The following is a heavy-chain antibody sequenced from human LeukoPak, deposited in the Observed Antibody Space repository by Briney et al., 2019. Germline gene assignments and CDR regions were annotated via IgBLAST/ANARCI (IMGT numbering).Heavy chain of an antibody. J-gene: IGHJ4*02. CDR1: GGSISSSNW. Sequence: SETLSLTCAVSGGSISSSNWWSWVRQPPGKGLEWIGEIYHSGSTNYNPSLKSRVTISVDKSKNQFSLKLSSVTAADTAVYYCARDGDYYVSGTPYGFDYWGQGTLVTVYS. CDR2: IYHSGST. CDR3: ARDGDYYVSGTPYGFDY. D-gene: IGHD3-10*01. V-gene: IGHV4-4*02.